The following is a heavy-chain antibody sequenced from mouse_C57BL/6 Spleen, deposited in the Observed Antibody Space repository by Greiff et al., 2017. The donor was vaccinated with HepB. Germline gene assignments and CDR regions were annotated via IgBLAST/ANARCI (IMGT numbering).Heavy chain of an antibody. CDR2: ISSGSSTI. Sequence: EVKLMESGGGLVKPGGSLKLSCAASGFTFSDYGMHWVRQAPEKGLEWVAYISSGSSTIYYADTVKGRFTISRDNAKNTLFLQMTSLRSEDTAMYYCAKLGEAMDYWGQGTSVTVSS. D-gene: IGHD4-1*01. CDR1: GFTFSDYG. V-gene: IGHV5-17*01. J-gene: IGHJ4*01. CDR3: AKLGEAMDY.